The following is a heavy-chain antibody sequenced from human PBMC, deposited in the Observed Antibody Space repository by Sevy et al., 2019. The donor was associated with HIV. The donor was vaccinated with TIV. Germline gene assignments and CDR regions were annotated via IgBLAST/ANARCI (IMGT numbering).Heavy chain of an antibody. D-gene: IGHD3-16*01. Sequence: ASVKVSCKASGYTFTNYGISWVRQAPGQGLEWMGGVSTYNGNTDYDQRLQGRVTMTTDTSTTTVYMDLRSLTDDDTAVYYCARLGGPSGDYIDYWGQGSLVTVSS. CDR1: GYTFTNYG. CDR2: VSTYNGNT. V-gene: IGHV1-18*01. CDR3: ARLGGPSGDYIDY. J-gene: IGHJ4*02.